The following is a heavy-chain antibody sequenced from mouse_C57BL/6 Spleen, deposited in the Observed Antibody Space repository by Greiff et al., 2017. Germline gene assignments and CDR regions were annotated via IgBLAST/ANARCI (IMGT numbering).Heavy chain of an antibody. CDR2: IYPGSGNT. D-gene: IGHD1-1*01. Sequence: VQLQQSGAELVRPGASVKLSCKASGYTFTDYYINWVKQRPGQGLEWIARIYPGSGNTYYNEKLKGKAPLTAEKSSSTASMQLSSLTSEDSAVYFCARGGTTVVERGDYWGQGTSVTVSS. CDR1: GYTFTDYY. CDR3: ARGGTTVVERGDY. J-gene: IGHJ4*01. V-gene: IGHV1-76*01.